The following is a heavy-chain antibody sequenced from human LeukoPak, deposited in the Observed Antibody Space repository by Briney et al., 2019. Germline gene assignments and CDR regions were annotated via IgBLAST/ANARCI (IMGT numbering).Heavy chain of an antibody. CDR2: IRYDGSNK. CDR3: AHKRYSYGPFDY. J-gene: IGHJ4*02. V-gene: IGHV3-30*02. D-gene: IGHD5-18*01. CDR1: GFTFSSYG. Sequence: PGGSLRLSCAASGFTFSSYGMHWVRQAPGKGLEWVAFIRYDGSNKYYADSVKGRFTISRDNSKNTLYLQMNSLRAEDTAVYYCAHKRYSYGPFDYWGQGTLVTVSS.